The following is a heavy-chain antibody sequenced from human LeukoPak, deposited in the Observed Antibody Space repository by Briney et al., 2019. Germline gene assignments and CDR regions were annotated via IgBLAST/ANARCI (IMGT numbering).Heavy chain of an antibody. V-gene: IGHV4-59*01. CDR2: IYNSGST. J-gene: IGHJ5*02. D-gene: IGHD6-13*01. Sequence: PSETLIFTCTVSGGSISSYYWSWIRQPPGKGLEWIGYIYNSGSTNYNPSLKSRVSMSVDTSKNQFSLKLSSVTAADTAVYYCARGEPAAGCFDPWGQGTLVTVSS. CDR3: ARGEPAAGCFDP. CDR1: GGSISSYY.